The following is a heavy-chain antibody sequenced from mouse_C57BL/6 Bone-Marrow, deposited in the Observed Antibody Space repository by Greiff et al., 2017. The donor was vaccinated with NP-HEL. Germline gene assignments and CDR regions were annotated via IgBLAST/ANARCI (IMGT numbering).Heavy chain of an antibody. D-gene: IGHD1-1*01. J-gene: IGHJ2*01. V-gene: IGHV14-4*01. CDR3: TRDYGSSYFDY. CDR2: IDPENGDT. Sequence: VQLQQSGAELVRPGASVKLSCTASGFNIKDDYMHWVKQRPEQGLEWIGWIDPENGDTENASKFQGKATITADTSSNTAYLQLSSLTSEDTAVYYCTRDYGSSYFDYWGQGTTLTVSS. CDR1: GFNIKDDY.